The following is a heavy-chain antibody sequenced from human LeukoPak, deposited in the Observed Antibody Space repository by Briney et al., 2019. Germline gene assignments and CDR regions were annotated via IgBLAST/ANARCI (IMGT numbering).Heavy chain of an antibody. D-gene: IGHD3-10*01. V-gene: IGHV4-34*01. Sequence: PSETLSLTCAVYVGSFSGYSWNWIRQPPGKGLEWIGEVNHAGSTHYNPSLESRVTISIDTSRNQFSLKLSSVTAADTAVYYCARRDFYGSGRSFDSWGQGTLVTVSS. J-gene: IGHJ4*02. CDR1: VGSFSGYS. CDR3: ARRDFYGSGRSFDS. CDR2: VNHAGST.